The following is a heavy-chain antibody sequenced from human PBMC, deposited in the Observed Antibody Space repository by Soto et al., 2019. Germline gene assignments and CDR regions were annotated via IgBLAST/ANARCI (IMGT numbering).Heavy chain of an antibody. D-gene: IGHD3-3*01. J-gene: IGHJ5*02. Sequence: XDTLAVTQGCQGGSVNGYYSNLVRQPPGKGLEWIGEINHTGGTHYNPHLKSRVTMSVDTSKNQFSLRLSSVTAADTAIYYCATRITVFGLLIPPFDPWGQGTQVTVSS. V-gene: IGHV4-34*01. CDR3: ATRITVFGLLIPPFDP. CDR1: GGSVNGYY. CDR2: INHTGGT.